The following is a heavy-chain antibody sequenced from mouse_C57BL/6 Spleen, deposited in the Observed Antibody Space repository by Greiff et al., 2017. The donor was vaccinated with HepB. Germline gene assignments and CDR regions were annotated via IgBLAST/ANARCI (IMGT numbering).Heavy chain of an antibody. D-gene: IGHD2-4*01. J-gene: IGHJ4*01. CDR2: IYPGDGDT. CDR3: TRSGYDYGVYYAMDY. Sequence: QVQLQQSGPELVKPGASVKISCKASGYAFSSSWMNWVKQRPGKGLEWIGRIYPGDGDTNYNGKFKGKATLTADKSSSTAYMQLSSLTSEDSAVYFCTRSGYDYGVYYAMDYWGQGTSVTVSS. CDR1: GYAFSSSW. V-gene: IGHV1-82*01.